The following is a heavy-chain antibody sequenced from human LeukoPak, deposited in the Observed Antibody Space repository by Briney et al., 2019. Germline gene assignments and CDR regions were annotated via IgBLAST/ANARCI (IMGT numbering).Heavy chain of an antibody. D-gene: IGHD6-13*01. J-gene: IGHJ5*02. Sequence: SETLSLTCTVSGYSISSGYYWGWIRQPPGKGLEWIGYIYYSGSTNYNPSLKSRVTISVDTSKNQFSLKLSSVTAADTAVYYCASSSSWYQQWFDPWGQGTLVTVSS. CDR2: IYYSGST. V-gene: IGHV4-61*01. CDR1: GYSISSGYY. CDR3: ASSSSWYQQWFDP.